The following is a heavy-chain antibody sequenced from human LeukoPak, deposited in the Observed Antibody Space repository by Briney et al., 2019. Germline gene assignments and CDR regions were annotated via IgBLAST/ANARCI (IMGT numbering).Heavy chain of an antibody. V-gene: IGHV4-59*01. CDR1: GGSISSYY. D-gene: IGHD4-23*01. CDR2: IYYSGST. CDR3: ARDGGPPAPYYGMDV. J-gene: IGHJ6*02. Sequence: SETLSLTCTVSGGSISSYYWSWIRQPPGKGLEWIGYIYYSGSTNYNPSLKSRVTISVDTSKNQFSLKLSSVTAADTAVYYCARDGGPPAPYYGMDVWGQGTTVTVSS.